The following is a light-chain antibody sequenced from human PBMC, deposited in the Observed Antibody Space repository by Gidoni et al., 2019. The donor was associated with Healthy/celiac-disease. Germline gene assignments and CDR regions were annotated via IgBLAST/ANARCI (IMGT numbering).Light chain of an antibody. CDR3: QQYNNWPPWT. CDR2: GAS. J-gene: IGKJ1*01. Sequence: EIVMTQSPATLSVSPGERATLSCRASQSVSSNLAWYQQKPGQAPRLLIYGASTRATGLPARFSGSGSGTEFTLTISSLQSEDFAVYYCQQYNNWPPWTFGHGTKVEIK. V-gene: IGKV3-15*01. CDR1: QSVSSN.